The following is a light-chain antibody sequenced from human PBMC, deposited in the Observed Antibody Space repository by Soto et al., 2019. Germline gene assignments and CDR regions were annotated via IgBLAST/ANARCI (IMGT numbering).Light chain of an antibody. CDR2: DAS. CDR3: QQFDDDPYS. J-gene: IGKJ2*03. Sequence: DIQMTQSPSSLSASVGDRVTITCQASQDITNFLNWYQQKPGKAPKLLIYDASSLQTGVPSRFSGSGSGTDFSFTISSLQPEDIATYYCQQFDDDPYSFGQGTKVAIK. V-gene: IGKV1-33*01. CDR1: QDITNF.